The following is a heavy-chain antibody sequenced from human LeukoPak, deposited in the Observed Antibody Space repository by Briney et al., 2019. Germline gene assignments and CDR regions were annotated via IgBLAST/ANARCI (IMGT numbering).Heavy chain of an antibody. D-gene: IGHD3-16*01. CDR2: IYFSGST. CDR1: GGSICSYY. V-gene: IGHV4-59*01. J-gene: IGHJ6*02. CDR3: ARDVGEGDYYYGMDV. Sequence: PETLSLTCTVSGGSICSYYWGWIRQPPGEGLGRVWYIYFSGSTNYNPSPKSRVTISVEPSKNQVSLKLSSVTAADTGVYYCARDVGEGDYYYGMDVWGQGTTVTVSS.